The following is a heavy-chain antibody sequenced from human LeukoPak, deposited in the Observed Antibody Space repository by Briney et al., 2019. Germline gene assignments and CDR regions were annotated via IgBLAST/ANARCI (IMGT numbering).Heavy chain of an antibody. Sequence: GGSLRLSCAASGFTLSTYTMNWVRQAPGKGLEWVSSISSSSSYIYYADSVKGRFTIPRDDAKNSLSLQMNSPRAEDTAVYYCARSGIKMVRGVIIKSPYHMDVWGKGTTVTVSS. V-gene: IGHV3-21*01. J-gene: IGHJ6*03. D-gene: IGHD3-10*01. CDR3: ARSGIKMVRGVIIKSPYHMDV. CDR1: GFTLSTYT. CDR2: ISSSSSYI.